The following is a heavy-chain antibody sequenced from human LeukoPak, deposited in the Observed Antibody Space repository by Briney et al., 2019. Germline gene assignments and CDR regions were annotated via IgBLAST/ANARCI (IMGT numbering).Heavy chain of an antibody. CDR2: IIPIFGTA. V-gene: IGHV1-69*13. J-gene: IGHJ6*02. D-gene: IGHD3-22*01. CDR3: ARDRGYYYDSSGYYYDGMDV. Sequence: SVKVSCKASGGTFSSYAISWVRQAPGQGLEWMGGIIPIFGTASYAQKFQGRVTITADESTSTAYMELSSLRSEDTAVYYCARDRGYYYDSSGYYYDGMDVWGQGTTVTVSS. CDR1: GGTFSSYA.